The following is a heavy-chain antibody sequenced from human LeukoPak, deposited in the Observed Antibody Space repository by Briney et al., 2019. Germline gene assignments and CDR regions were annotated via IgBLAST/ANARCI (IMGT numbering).Heavy chain of an antibody. V-gene: IGHV1-3*01. CDR1: GYTFTSYA. J-gene: IGHJ6*03. CDR3: ARAEKPNWGNYYYYCMDV. CDR2: INAGNGNT. Sequence: GASVKVSCKASGYTFTSYAMHWVRQAPGQRLEWMGWINAGNGNTKYSQKLQDRVTMTTDTSTSTAYMELRSLRSDDTAVYYCARAEKPNWGNYYYYCMDVWGKGTTVTVSS. D-gene: IGHD7-27*01.